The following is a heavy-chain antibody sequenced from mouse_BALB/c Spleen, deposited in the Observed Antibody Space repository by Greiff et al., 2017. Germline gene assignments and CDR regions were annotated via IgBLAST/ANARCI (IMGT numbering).Heavy chain of an antibody. CDR2: ISDGGSYT. D-gene: IGHD1-2*01. Sequence: EVKLMESGGGLVKPGGSLKLSCAASGFTFSDYYMYWVRQTPEKRLEWVATISDGGSYTYYPDSVKGRFTISRDNAKNNLYLQMSSLKSEDTAMYYCARGGGLIHYFYAMDYWGQGTSVTVSS. CDR1: GFTFSDYY. CDR3: ARGGGLIHYFYAMDY. J-gene: IGHJ4*01. V-gene: IGHV5-4*02.